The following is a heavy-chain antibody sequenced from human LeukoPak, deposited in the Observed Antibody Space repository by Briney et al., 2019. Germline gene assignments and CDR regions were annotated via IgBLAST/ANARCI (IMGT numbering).Heavy chain of an antibody. CDR2: INPNTGGT. CDR1: GYSFTDYY. Sequence: ASVKVSCKASGYSFTDYYMHWVRQAPGQGLEWMGWINPNTGGTNYAQKFQGRVTMTRDTSISTAYMELSSLRSDDTAVYYCAGVLVPAGGGVVDYWGQGTMVTVSS. D-gene: IGHD3-16*01. J-gene: IGHJ4*02. CDR3: AGVLVPAGGGVVDY. V-gene: IGHV1-2*02.